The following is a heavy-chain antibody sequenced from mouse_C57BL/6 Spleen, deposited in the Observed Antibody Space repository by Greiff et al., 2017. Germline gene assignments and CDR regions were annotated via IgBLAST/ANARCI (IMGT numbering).Heavy chain of an antibody. CDR2: IHPNSGST. J-gene: IGHJ3*01. Sequence: QVQLQQPGAELVKPGASVKLSCKASGYTFTSYWMHWVKQRPGQGLEWIGMIHPNSGSTNYNEKFKSKATLTVDKSSSTAYIQLSSLTSEDSAVYYCASPGGGYPWLAYWGQGTLVTVSA. V-gene: IGHV1-64*01. CDR3: ASPGGGYPWLAY. D-gene: IGHD2-2*01. CDR1: GYTFTSYW.